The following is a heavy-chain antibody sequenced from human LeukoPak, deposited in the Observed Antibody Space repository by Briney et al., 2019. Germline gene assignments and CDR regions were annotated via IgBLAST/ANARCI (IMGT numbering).Heavy chain of an antibody. Sequence: GASVKVSCKASGYTFTSYAMNWVRQAPGQGLEWMGWINTNTGNPTYAQGFTGRFVFSLDTSVSTAYLQISSLKAEDTAVYYCARVTGIYDSSGYFIDYWGQGTLVTVSS. CDR2: INTNTGNP. V-gene: IGHV7-4-1*02. CDR1: GYTFTSYA. J-gene: IGHJ4*02. CDR3: ARVTGIYDSSGYFIDY. D-gene: IGHD3-22*01.